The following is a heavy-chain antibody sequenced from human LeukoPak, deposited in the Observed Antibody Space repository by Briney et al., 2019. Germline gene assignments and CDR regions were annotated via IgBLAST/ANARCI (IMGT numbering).Heavy chain of an antibody. CDR3: ARGVYCSGGSCPPATATHNWFDP. J-gene: IGHJ5*02. D-gene: IGHD2-15*01. V-gene: IGHV1-3*03. CDR1: GYTFTSYA. Sequence: GASVKVSCKASGYTFTSYAMHWVRQAPGQRLEWMGWINAGNGNTKYSQEFQGRVTITRDTSASTAYMELSSLRSEDMAVYYCARGVYCSGGSCPPATATHNWFDPWGQGTLVTVSS. CDR2: INAGNGNT.